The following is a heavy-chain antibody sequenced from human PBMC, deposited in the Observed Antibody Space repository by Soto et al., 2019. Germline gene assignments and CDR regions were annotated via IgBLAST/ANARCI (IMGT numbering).Heavy chain of an antibody. D-gene: IGHD6-13*01. CDR2: ISAYNGNT. J-gene: IGHJ5*02. Sequence: ASVKVSCKASGYTFTSYGISWVRQAPGQGLEWMGWISAYNGNTNYSQKFQGRVTITRDTSASTAYMELSSLRSEDTAVYYCARVFIAAAGTYKWFAPGAQGTLVPVSS. CDR1: GYTFTSYG. V-gene: IGHV1-18*01. CDR3: ARVFIAAAGTYKWFAP.